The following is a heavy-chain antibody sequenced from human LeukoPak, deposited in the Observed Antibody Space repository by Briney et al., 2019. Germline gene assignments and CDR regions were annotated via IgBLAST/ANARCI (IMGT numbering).Heavy chain of an antibody. Sequence: GGSLRLSCAASGFTFSSYAMSWVRQAPGKGLDWVSMIYSGGSTNYADSVKGRFTISRDSSKNTLYLQMNSLRAEDTAVYYCVTRLAWGQGTLVTVSS. J-gene: IGHJ5*02. CDR2: IYSGGST. D-gene: IGHD3-16*01. V-gene: IGHV3-23*03. CDR1: GFTFSSYA. CDR3: VTRLA.